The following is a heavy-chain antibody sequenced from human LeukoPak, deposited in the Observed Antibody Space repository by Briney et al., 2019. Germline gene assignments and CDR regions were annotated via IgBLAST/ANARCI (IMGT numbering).Heavy chain of an antibody. D-gene: IGHD2-15*01. CDR1: GFTFSSYW. CDR3: ASSVVAAIDY. J-gene: IGHJ4*02. Sequence: GGSLRLSCAASGFTFSSYWMHWVRQAPGKGLVWVSRINSDGSDTSYADSVKGRFTISRGNAKNTLYLQMNSLRAEDTAVYYCASSVVAAIDYWGQGTLVTVSS. CDR2: INSDGSDT. V-gene: IGHV3-74*01.